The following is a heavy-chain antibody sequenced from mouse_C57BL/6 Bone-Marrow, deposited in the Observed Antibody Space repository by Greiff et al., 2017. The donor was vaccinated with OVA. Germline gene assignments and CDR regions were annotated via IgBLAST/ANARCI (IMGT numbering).Heavy chain of an antibody. Sequence: EVKLVESGGDLVKPGGSLKLSCAASGFTFSSYGMSWVRQTPDKRLEWVATISSGGSYPYYPDSVKGRFTISRDNAKNTLYLQRSSLKSEDTAMYYCARQGLGRFDYWGQGTTLTVSS. CDR3: ARQGLGRFDY. V-gene: IGHV5-6*01. J-gene: IGHJ2*01. CDR2: ISSGGSYP. CDR1: GFTFSSYG. D-gene: IGHD4-1*01.